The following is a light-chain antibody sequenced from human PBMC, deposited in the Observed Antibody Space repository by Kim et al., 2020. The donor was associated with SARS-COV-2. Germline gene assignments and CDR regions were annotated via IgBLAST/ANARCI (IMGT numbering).Light chain of an antibody. Sequence: GQSITGSCTGTGSDGGGYNYVAWYQQHPGKAPKLMIYDVSNRPSGVSDRFSGSKSGNAASLTISGLQAEDEADYYCSSYTSSSTRVFGGGTQLTVL. CDR1: GSDGGGYNY. CDR3: SSYTSSSTRV. V-gene: IGLV2-14*03. CDR2: DVS. J-gene: IGLJ2*01.